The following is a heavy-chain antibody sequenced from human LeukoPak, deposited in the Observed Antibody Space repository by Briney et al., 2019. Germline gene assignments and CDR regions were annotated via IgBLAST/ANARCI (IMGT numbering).Heavy chain of an antibody. J-gene: IGHJ3*02. CDR3: ARGGGRYRSNAFDI. CDR2: MNTNSGNT. D-gene: IGHD3-16*02. CDR1: GYTFTSYD. V-gene: IGHV1-8*01. Sequence: GASVKVSCKASGYTFTSYDINWVRQATGQGLEWMGWMNTNSGNTGYAQKFQGRVTMTRNTSISTAYMELSSLRSEDTAVYYCARGGGRYRSNAFDIWGQGTMVTVSS.